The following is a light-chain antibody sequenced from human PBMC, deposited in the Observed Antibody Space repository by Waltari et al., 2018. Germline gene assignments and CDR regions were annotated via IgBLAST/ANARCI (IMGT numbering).Light chain of an antibody. Sequence: QSVLTQPPSVSGAPGQGVTISCTGGSSNIGADYDVHWYQQLPGTAPKLLIFDTTNRPSGVPNRFSGSKSGTSAFLAITGLQPEDEADYYCQSYDSSLSGWRVFGTGTKVTVL. CDR2: DTT. V-gene: IGLV1-40*01. CDR3: QSYDSSLSGWRV. CDR1: SSNIGADYD. J-gene: IGLJ1*01.